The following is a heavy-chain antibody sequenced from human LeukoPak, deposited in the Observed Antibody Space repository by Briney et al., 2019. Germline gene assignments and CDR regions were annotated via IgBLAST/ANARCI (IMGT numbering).Heavy chain of an antibody. CDR1: GGSINNHY. J-gene: IGHJ6*02. D-gene: IGHD3-22*01. V-gene: IGHV4-4*07. Sequence: SETLSLTCTVSGGSINNHYWSWIRQPAGKGLEWIGRIYTSGNTSYNPSLESRVTMSVDTSKNQFSLKLSSVTAADTAVYYCARGDIYDSSGYGHYYYGMDVWGQGTTVTVSS. CDR3: ARGDIYDSSGYGHYYYGMDV. CDR2: IYTSGNT.